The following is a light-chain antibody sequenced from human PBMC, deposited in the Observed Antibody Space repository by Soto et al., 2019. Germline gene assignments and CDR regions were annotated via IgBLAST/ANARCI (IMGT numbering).Light chain of an antibody. J-gene: IGKJ5*01. CDR1: RSISSW. V-gene: IGKV1-5*01. Sequence: DIQMTQPPSTLAASLGDRVTITCRASRSISSWLAWYQQKPGKAPKLLIYDASSLESGVPSRFSGSGSGTEFTLTISSLQPDDFATYYCQQYNSYPVTFGQGTRLEI. CDR2: DAS. CDR3: QQYNSYPVT.